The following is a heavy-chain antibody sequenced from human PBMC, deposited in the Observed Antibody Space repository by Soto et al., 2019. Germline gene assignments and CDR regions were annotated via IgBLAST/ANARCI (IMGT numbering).Heavy chain of an antibody. D-gene: IGHD2-21*02. CDR3: AHSRCGGDCLQSYPSHYYYGMDV. CDR2: IYWDDDK. J-gene: IGHJ6*02. Sequence: QITLKESGPTLVKPTQTLTLTCTFSGFSLSTSGVSVGWIRQPPGKALEWLALIYWDDDKRYSPSLKSRLTITKDTSKNQVVHRMTNMDPVDTATYYCAHSRCGGDCLQSYPSHYYYGMDVWGQGTTVTVSS. V-gene: IGHV2-5*02. CDR1: GFSLSTSGVS.